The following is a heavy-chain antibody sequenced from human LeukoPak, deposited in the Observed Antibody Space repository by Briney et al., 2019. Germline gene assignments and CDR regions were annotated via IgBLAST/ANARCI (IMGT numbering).Heavy chain of an antibody. Sequence: RGSLRLSCAASGFTFSNAWMSWVRQAPGKGLEWVGRIKSKTDGGTTDYAAPVKGRFTISRDDPKNTLYLQMNSLKTEDTAVYYCTTDRIAAAAHDYWGQGTLVTVSS. CDR1: GFTFSNAW. CDR3: TTDRIAAAAHDY. D-gene: IGHD6-13*01. V-gene: IGHV3-15*01. CDR2: IKSKTDGGTT. J-gene: IGHJ4*02.